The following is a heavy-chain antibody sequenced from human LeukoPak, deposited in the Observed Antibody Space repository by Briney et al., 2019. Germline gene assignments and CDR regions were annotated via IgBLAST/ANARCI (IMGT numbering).Heavy chain of an antibody. CDR3: ARAVNYYGSGSYYNVGLNWFDP. CDR2: ISSSSSTI. Sequence: GGSLRLSCAASGFTFSSYSMNWVRQAPGKGLEWVSYISSSSSTIYYADSVKGRFTISRDNAKNSLYLQMNSLRVEDTAVYYCARAVNYYGSGSYYNVGLNWFDPWGQGTLVTVSS. D-gene: IGHD3-10*01. J-gene: IGHJ5*02. CDR1: GFTFSSYS. V-gene: IGHV3-48*01.